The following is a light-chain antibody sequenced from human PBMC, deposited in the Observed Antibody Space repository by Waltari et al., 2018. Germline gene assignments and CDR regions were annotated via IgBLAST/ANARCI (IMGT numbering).Light chain of an antibody. CDR2: DVT. CDR3: SSQTLDGLIL. J-gene: IGLJ2*01. V-gene: IGLV2-14*03. Sequence: QSALTQPASVSGSPGQSITTSCSGIGSAVGASDYVSWHQHHPGKAPQVIIYDVTNRPAGVSDRFSASKSANTASLTISRLQPEDEADYYCSSQTLDGLILFGGGTRLTV. CDR1: GSAVGASDY.